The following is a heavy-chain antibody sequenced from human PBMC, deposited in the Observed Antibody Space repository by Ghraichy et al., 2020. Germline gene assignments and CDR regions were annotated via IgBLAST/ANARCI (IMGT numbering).Heavy chain of an antibody. CDR2: IYPSVSS. D-gene: IGHD6-19*01. Sequence: SQTLSLTCTVSSVSISTYYWSWIRQSPGKGLEWIGYIYPSVSSNYNPALRSRVNISFDTSQNQVFMKLTSVTAADTAVYYCAREGSDGWYYSEYYFDDWGQGTLVTVSP. CDR1: SVSISTYY. V-gene: IGHV4-4*09. J-gene: IGHJ4*02. CDR3: AREGSDGWYYSEYYFDD.